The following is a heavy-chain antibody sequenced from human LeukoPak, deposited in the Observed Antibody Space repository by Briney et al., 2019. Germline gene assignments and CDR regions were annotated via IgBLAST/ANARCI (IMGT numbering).Heavy chain of an antibody. CDR2: INHSGST. CDR3: ARGFVVVPAAIRLSVTRRAFDI. V-gene: IGHV4-34*01. J-gene: IGHJ3*02. Sequence: SETLSLTCAVYGGSFSGYYWSWIRQPPGKGLEWIGEINHSGSTNYNPSLKSRVTISVDTSKNQFSLKLSSVTAADTAVYYCARGFVVVPAAIRLSVTRRAFDIWGQGTMVTVSS. D-gene: IGHD2-2*02. CDR1: GGSFSGYY.